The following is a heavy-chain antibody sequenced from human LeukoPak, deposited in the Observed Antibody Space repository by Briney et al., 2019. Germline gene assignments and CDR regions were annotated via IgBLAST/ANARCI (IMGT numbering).Heavy chain of an antibody. J-gene: IGHJ4*02. V-gene: IGHV3-21*01. Sequence: GGSLRLSCAASGFTFSSYEMNWVRQAPGKGLEWVSSISSSSSYIYYADSVKGRFTISRDNAKNSLYLQMNSLRAEDTAVYYCARIAAAGSWVPFDYWGQGTLVTVSS. CDR1: GFTFSSYE. CDR3: ARIAAAGSWVPFDY. CDR2: ISSSSSYI. D-gene: IGHD6-13*01.